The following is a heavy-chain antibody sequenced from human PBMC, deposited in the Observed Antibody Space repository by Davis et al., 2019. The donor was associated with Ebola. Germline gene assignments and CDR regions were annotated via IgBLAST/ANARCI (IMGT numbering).Heavy chain of an antibody. V-gene: IGHV3-33*01. CDR3: ARGEAYSSSWYVY. J-gene: IGHJ4*02. D-gene: IGHD6-13*01. Sequence: GESLKISCAASGFTFSSYGMHWVRQAPGKGLEWVAVIWYDGSNKYYADSVKGRFTISRDNSKNTLYLQMNSLRAEDTAVYYCARGEAYSSSWYVYWGQGTLVTVSS. CDR2: IWYDGSNK. CDR1: GFTFSSYG.